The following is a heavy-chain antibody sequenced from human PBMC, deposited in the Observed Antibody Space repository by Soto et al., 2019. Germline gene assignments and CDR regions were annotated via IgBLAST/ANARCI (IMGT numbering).Heavy chain of an antibody. CDR3: ARYYVGATTNYFDY. Sequence: EVQLVESGGGLVKPGGSLRLSCAASGFTFSSYSMNWVRQAPGKGLEWVSSISSSSSYIYYADSVKGRFTISRDNAKNSLYLQMNSLRAEDTAVYYCARYYVGATTNYFDYWGQGTLVTVSS. D-gene: IGHD5-12*01. J-gene: IGHJ4*02. CDR1: GFTFSSYS. V-gene: IGHV3-21*01. CDR2: ISSSSSYI.